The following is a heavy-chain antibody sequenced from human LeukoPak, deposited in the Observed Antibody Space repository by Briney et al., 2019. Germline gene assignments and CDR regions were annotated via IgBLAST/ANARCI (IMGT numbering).Heavy chain of an antibody. D-gene: IGHD2-21*02. CDR1: GYTFTSYG. Sequence: ASVKVSCKASGYTFTSYGISWVRQAPGQGLEWMGWMSAYNGNTNYAQKLQGRVTMTTDTSTSTAYMELRSLRSDDTAVYYCARAPPLGVVTAIPATFDPWGQGTLVTVSS. V-gene: IGHV1-18*01. J-gene: IGHJ5*02. CDR3: ARAPPLGVVTAIPATFDP. CDR2: MSAYNGNT.